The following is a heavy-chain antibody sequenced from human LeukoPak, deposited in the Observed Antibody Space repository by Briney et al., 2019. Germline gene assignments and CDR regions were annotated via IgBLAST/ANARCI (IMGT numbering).Heavy chain of an antibody. D-gene: IGHD3-3*01. CDR3: ADYGVSGVRNNFY. CDR1: GLAFSSYA. Sequence: GGSLRLSCAASGLAFSSYAMSWVRQAPGKGLEWVSTISVASNTFYADSVKGRFTISRDNSRNTVYLQMTSLRADDTAVYYRADYGVSGVRNNFYWGQGTLVTVSS. CDR2: ISVASNT. V-gene: IGHV3-23*01. J-gene: IGHJ4*02.